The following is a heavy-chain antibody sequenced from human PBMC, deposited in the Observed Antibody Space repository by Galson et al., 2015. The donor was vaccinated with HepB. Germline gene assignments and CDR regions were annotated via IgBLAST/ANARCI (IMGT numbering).Heavy chain of an antibody. CDR1: GGTFSSYA. CDR3: ARLIVGATRGAYSGMDV. J-gene: IGHJ6*02. CDR2: IIPIFGTA. Sequence: SVKVSCKASGGTFSSYAISWVRQAPGQGLEWMGGIIPIFGTANYAQKFQGRVTITADESTSTAYMELSSLRSEDTAVYYCARLIVGATRGAYSGMDVCGHGTPVTVSS. V-gene: IGHV1-69*13. D-gene: IGHD1-26*01.